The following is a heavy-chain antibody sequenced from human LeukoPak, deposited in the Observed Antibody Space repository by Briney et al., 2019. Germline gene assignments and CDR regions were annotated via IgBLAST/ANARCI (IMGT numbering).Heavy chain of an antibody. V-gene: IGHV3-64D*06. CDR1: GFTFSSYA. Sequence: GGSRRLSCSASGFTFSSYAMHWVRQAPGKGLEYFSAFSSNGGSTYYAVSVKGRFTISRDNSKNTLYLQMSSLRAEDTAVYYCVKDGGGGSRTFAFDIWGQGTMVTVSS. CDR3: VKDGGGGSRTFAFDI. CDR2: FSSNGGST. J-gene: IGHJ3*02. D-gene: IGHD2-15*01.